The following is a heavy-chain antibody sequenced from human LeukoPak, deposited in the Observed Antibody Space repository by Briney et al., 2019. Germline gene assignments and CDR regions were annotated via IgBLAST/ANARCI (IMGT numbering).Heavy chain of an antibody. J-gene: IGHJ4*02. V-gene: IGHV4-39*01. Sequence: SETLSLTCTLSGGSISSNTYYWAWIRQPPGKGLEWIGTISYSGSSYHNPSLNSRVTISVDTSKNQFFLNLTSVTATDTALYYCARHGYYYSSGPLFDSWGQGTLVTVSS. CDR3: ARHGYYYSSGPLFDS. CDR2: ISYSGSS. CDR1: GGSISSNTYY. D-gene: IGHD3-10*01.